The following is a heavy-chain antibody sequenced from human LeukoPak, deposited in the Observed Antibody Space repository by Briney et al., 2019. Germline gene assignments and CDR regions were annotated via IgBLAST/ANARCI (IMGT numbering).Heavy chain of an antibody. CDR2: TYYRYKWYN. Sequence: SQTLSLTCAISRDSVSSNSAAWNWIRQSPSRGLESLGRTYYRYKWYNDYAVSVKSRITINPDTSKNQFSLQLNSVTPEDTAVYYCARGYSSSWSFYYYYYMDVWGKGTTVTVSS. D-gene: IGHD6-13*01. CDR3: ARGYSSSWSFYYYYYMDV. V-gene: IGHV6-1*01. CDR1: RDSVSSNSAA. J-gene: IGHJ6*03.